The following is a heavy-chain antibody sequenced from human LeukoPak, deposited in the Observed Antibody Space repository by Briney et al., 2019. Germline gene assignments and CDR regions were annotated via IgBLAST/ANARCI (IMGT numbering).Heavy chain of an antibody. CDR3: ARFSLGTAAAGFGP. V-gene: IGHV1-18*01. CDR1: GFTFSTYG. J-gene: IGHJ5*02. Sequence: ASVKVSCKASGFTFSTYGFSWVRQAPGQGLEWMGWISSSSGDTNYAQKFQDRVTMTTDTSTSTAYMELRSLRSDDTAVYYCARFSLGTAAAGFGPWGQGTLVTVSS. CDR2: ISSSSGDT. D-gene: IGHD6-13*01.